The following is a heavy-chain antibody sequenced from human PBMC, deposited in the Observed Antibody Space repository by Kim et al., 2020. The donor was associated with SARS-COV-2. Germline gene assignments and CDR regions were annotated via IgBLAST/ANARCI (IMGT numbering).Heavy chain of an antibody. D-gene: IGHD3-10*01. J-gene: IGHJ4*02. Sequence: GGSLRLSCAASGFTFSSYGMYWVRQAPGKGLEWVAVISYDGSNKYYADSVKGRFTISRDNSKNTLYLQMNSLRAEDTAVYYCAKDHGGFGIDDYWGQGTLVTVSS. CDR1: GFTFSSYG. V-gene: IGHV3-30*18. CDR2: ISYDGSNK. CDR3: AKDHGGFGIDDY.